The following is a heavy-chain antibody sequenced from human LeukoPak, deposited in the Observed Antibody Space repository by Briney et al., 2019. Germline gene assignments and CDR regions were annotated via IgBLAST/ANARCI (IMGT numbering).Heavy chain of an antibody. V-gene: IGHV4-61*02. D-gene: IGHD3-22*01. CDR2: IYTSGST. Sequence: NSSETLSLTCTVSGGSISSGSYYWGWIRQPGGKGLEWIGRIYTSGSTNYNPYRQSRVTISVDTSKNQFSLELSSVTAADTAVYYCARVITDYYDSSGYSDYFDYWGQGTLVTVSS. CDR1: GGSISSGSYY. J-gene: IGHJ4*02. CDR3: ARVITDYYDSSGYSDYFDY.